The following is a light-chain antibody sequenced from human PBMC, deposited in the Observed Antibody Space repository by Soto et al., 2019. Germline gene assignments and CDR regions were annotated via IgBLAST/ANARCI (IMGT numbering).Light chain of an antibody. J-gene: IGKJ5*01. CDR3: QQYGSSPPSST. CDR2: GAS. V-gene: IGKV3-20*01. Sequence: EIVLTQSAGALSLSPGERATLSCRASQRVSSGYLAWYQQKPGQAPRLLIYGASNRATDIPDRFSGRGSGTDFTLTISRLEPEDFAVYYCQQYGSSPPSSTFGQGTRLAI. CDR1: QRVSSGY.